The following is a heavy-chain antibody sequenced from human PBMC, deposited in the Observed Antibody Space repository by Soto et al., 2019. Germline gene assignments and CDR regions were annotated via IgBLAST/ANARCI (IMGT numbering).Heavy chain of an antibody. CDR2: LLRSGSTT. Sequence: GGSLILSCAASGFTFTNYAMTWARQAPGKGLEWVSSLLRSGSTTYYADSVKGRFTISSDISANSLYLPMYSMRAEDTAVYYCAKDAVSGDGIWLLDSWGQGTVVTVSS. D-gene: IGHD2-21*02. V-gene: IGHV3-23*01. CDR3: AKDAVSGDGIWLLDS. J-gene: IGHJ1*01. CDR1: GFTFTNYA.